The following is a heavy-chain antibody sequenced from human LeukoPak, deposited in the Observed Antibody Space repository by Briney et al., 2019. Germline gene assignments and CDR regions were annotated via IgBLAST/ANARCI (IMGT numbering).Heavy chain of an antibody. CDR2: IIPIFGTA. D-gene: IGHD3-3*01. CDR3: AREPYYDFWSGKRAAFDI. Sequence: ASVKVSCKASGGTFSSYAISWVRQAPGQGPEWMGGIIPIFGTANYAQKFQGRVTITADESTSTAYMELSSLRSEDTAVYYCAREPYYDFWSGKRAAFDIWGQGTMVTVSS. V-gene: IGHV1-69*13. J-gene: IGHJ3*02. CDR1: GGTFSSYA.